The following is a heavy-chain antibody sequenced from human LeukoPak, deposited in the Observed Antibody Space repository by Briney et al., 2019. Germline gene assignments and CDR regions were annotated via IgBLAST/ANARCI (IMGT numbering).Heavy chain of an antibody. Sequence: GGSLRLSCAASGFTVSNNYMSWVRQAPGKGLEWVSLIDTGGTTYYADSVKGRFTISRDIAKNSLYLQMNSLRVEDTAVYYCARDGWLRGQGTLVTVSS. CDR1: GFTVSNNY. CDR3: ARDGWL. J-gene: IGHJ4*02. V-gene: IGHV3-53*01. CDR2: IDTGGTT. D-gene: IGHD5-12*01.